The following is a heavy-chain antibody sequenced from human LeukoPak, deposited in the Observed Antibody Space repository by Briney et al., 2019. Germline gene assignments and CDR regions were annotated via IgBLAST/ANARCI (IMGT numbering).Heavy chain of an antibody. D-gene: IGHD6-13*01. Sequence: GGSLRLSCAASGFTFSDYYMSWIRQAPGKGLEWVSYISSSGSTIYYADSVKGRFTISRDNARSSLYLQMNSLRAEDTAVYYCARSRPGTEAGQPNFDYWGQGTLVTVSS. CDR1: GFTFSDYY. CDR3: ARSRPGTEAGQPNFDY. V-gene: IGHV3-11*04. J-gene: IGHJ4*02. CDR2: ISSSGSTI.